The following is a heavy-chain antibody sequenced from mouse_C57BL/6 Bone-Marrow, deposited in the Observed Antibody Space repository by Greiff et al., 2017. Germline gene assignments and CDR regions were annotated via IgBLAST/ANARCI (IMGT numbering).Heavy chain of an antibody. J-gene: IGHJ4*01. D-gene: IGHD1-2*01. Sequence: QVQLQQPGAELVMPGASVKLSCKASGYTFTSYWMHWVKQRPGQGLEWIGEIDPSDSYTNYNQKFKGKATLTVDKSSSTAYMQLSSLTSEDSAVYYCARNGYLYAMDYWGQGTSVTVSS. CDR1: GYTFTSYW. CDR2: IDPSDSYT. CDR3: ARNGYLYAMDY. V-gene: IGHV1-69*01.